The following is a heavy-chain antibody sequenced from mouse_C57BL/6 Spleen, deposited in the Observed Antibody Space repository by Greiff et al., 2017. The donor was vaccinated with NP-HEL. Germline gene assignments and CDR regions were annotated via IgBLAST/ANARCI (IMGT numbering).Heavy chain of an antibody. J-gene: IGHJ3*01. CDR2: IDPEDGEN. CDR3: APPWYVSSFAY. D-gene: IGHD1-1*01. CDR1: GFNIKDYY. V-gene: IGHV14-2*01. Sequence: EVHLVESGAELVKPGASVKLSCTASGFNIKDYYMHWVKQRTEQGLEWIGRIDPEDGENKYAPKFRGKATITADPSSNTAYLQLRSLTSEDTAVYYCAPPWYVSSFAYWGQGTLVTVSA.